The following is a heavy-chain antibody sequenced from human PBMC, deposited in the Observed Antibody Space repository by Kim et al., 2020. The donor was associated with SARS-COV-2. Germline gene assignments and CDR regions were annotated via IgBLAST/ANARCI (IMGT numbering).Heavy chain of an antibody. V-gene: IGHV3-33*08. J-gene: IGHJ6*02. CDR2: IWYDGSNK. Sequence: GGSLRLSCAASGFTFSSYGMHWVRQAPGKGLEWVAVIWYDGSNKYYADSVKGRFTISRDNSKNTLYLQMNSLRAEDTAVYYCARGAADYYDSSGYYYYGMDVWGQGTTVTVSS. CDR1: GFTFSSYG. CDR3: ARGAADYYDSSGYYYYGMDV. D-gene: IGHD3-22*01.